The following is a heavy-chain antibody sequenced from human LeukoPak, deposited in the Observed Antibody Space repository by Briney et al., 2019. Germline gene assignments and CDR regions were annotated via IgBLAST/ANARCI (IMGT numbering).Heavy chain of an antibody. CDR2: ISSSGGTI. D-gene: IGHD1-14*01. J-gene: IGHJ4*02. CDR1: GFTFSSYE. V-gene: IGHV3-48*03. Sequence: GGSLRLSCAASGFTFSSYEMIWVRQAPGKGLEWVSYISSSGGTIYYADSVKGRFTISRDNAKNSLYLQMNSLRAEDTAVYYCARDLTNYFDYWGQGTLVTVSS. CDR3: ARDLTNYFDY.